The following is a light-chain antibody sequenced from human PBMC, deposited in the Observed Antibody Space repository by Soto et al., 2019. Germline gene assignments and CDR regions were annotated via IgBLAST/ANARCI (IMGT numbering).Light chain of an antibody. CDR2: TAS. CDR3: QQTTTFPLT. J-gene: IGKJ4*01. CDR1: QGVSTW. Sequence: DIQMTQPPSSVSASVGDRVTITCRASQGVSTWLAWYQQKPGKAPNLLIYTASSLQSGDPSRFSGSGSGTDFTLTISSLQPEDFATYYCQQTTTFPLTFGGGTKVEI. V-gene: IGKV1D-12*01.